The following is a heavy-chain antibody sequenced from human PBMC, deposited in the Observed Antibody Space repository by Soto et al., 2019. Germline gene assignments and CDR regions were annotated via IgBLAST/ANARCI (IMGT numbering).Heavy chain of an antibody. J-gene: IGHJ3*02. Sequence: GGSLRLSCAVSGFTFSNYAMHWVRQAPGKGLEWVSGISGGGGSTFYADSVKGRFTISRDNSMNTLYLHVSSLRAEDTAVYYCAKVYYSETFPGAFDIWGQGTMVNVSS. CDR3: AKVYYSETFPGAFDI. CDR2: ISGGGGST. V-gene: IGHV3-23*01. CDR1: GFTFSNYA. D-gene: IGHD3-10*01.